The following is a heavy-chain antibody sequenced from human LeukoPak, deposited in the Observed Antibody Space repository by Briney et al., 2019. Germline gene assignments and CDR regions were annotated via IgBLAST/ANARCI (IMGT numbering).Heavy chain of an antibody. V-gene: IGHV3-7*05. CDR2: IKQDGSEK. CDR1: GFTFSSYW. CDR3: ARGYISPRMNWFDP. D-gene: IGHD3-16*02. Sequence: GGSLRLSCAASGFTFSSYWMSWVRQAPGKGLEWVANIKQDGSEKYYVDSLKGRFTISSDNAKNSLYLQMNSLRAEDTAVYYCARGYISPRMNWFDPWGQGTLVTVSS. J-gene: IGHJ5*02.